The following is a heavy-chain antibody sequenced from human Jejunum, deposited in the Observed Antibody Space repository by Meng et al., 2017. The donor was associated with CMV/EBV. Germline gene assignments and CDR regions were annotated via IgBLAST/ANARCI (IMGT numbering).Heavy chain of an antibody. V-gene: IGHV3-7*01. CDR1: GFPFSNYW. CDR2: IKEDGTKK. Sequence: SCAGSGFPFSNYWMSWVRQAPGKGLECVANIKEDGTKKYYVDSVKGRFTISRDNAKNSLYLQMNSLRAEDTAVYYCARQAGTYWGQGTLVTVSS. CDR3: ARQAGTY. D-gene: IGHD6-13*01. J-gene: IGHJ4*02.